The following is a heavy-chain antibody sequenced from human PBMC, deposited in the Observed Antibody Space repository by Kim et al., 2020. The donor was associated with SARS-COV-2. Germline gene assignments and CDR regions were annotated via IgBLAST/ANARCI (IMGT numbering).Heavy chain of an antibody. D-gene: IGHD6-19*01. CDR3: AREAVAGSFDH. CDR2: INGGNGNT. J-gene: IGHJ4*02. V-gene: IGHV1-3*01. Sequence: ASVKVSCKASGYSFTTFALYWVRRAPGQRLEWMGWINGGNGNTRYSQKFQARVSITRDTSATTAYLELSGLRSEDTAVYYCAREAVAGSFDHWGQGTLVTGPS. CDR1: GYSFTTFA.